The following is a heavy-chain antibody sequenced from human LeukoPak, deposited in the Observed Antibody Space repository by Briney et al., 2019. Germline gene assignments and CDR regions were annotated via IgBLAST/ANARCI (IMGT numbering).Heavy chain of an antibody. Sequence: ASVKVSCKASGYTFTSYDINWVRQATGQGLEWMGWMNPNGGNTGYAQKFQGGVTMTRNTSISTAYMELSSLRSEDTAVYYCARGSVGAHNWFDPWGQGTLVTVSS. CDR3: ARGSVGAHNWFDP. CDR2: MNPNGGNT. J-gene: IGHJ5*02. V-gene: IGHV1-8*01. CDR1: GYTFTSYD. D-gene: IGHD1-26*01.